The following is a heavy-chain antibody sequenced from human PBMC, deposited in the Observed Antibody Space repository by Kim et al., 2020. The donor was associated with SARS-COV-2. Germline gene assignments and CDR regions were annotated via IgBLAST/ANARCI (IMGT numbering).Heavy chain of an antibody. CDR2: IYTSGST. Sequence: SETLSLTCTVSGGSISSGSYYWSWIRQPAGKGLEWIGRIYTSGSTNYNPSLKSRVTISVDTSKNQFSLKLSSVTAADTAVYYCARGAQIAAASAALDSFGPPYYYYYYGMDGWGQGTTVTVSS. CDR3: ARGAQIAAASAALDSFGPPYYYYYYGMDG. J-gene: IGHJ6*02. CDR1: GGSISSGSYY. D-gene: IGHD6-13*01. V-gene: IGHV4-61*02.